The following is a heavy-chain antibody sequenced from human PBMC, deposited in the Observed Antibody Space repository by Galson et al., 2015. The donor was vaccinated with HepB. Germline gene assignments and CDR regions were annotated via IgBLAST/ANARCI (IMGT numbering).Heavy chain of an antibody. CDR3: AKNGRSDSTGYFDPYFDY. D-gene: IGHD3-22*01. J-gene: IGHJ4*02. CDR1: GDSVSSNTVG. V-gene: IGHV6-1*01. CDR2: TYYRSKWSN. Sequence: CAISGDSVSSNTVGWNWIRQSPSRGLEWLGRTYYRSKWSNDYAVSVKSRVTISRDNAKKSLYLQMNSLRAEDTALYYCAKNGRSDSTGYFDPYFDYWGRGTLVTVSS.